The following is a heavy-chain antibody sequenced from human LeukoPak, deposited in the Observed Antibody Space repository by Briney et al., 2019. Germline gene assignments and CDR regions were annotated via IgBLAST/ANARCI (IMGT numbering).Heavy chain of an antibody. J-gene: IGHJ4*02. CDR2: NYYSGSA. V-gene: IGHV4-39*07. D-gene: IGHD3-22*01. Sequence: SETVSLLCTVWGGPISSSRYYWGWIRQPPGRGLEWSGSNYYSGSAYYNPSLKSRVTMSVDTSKNQCSLKLSSVTAADTAVYYCARLSYYYDSSGYPIEDYWGQGTLVTVSS. CDR3: ARLSYYYDSSGYPIEDY. CDR1: GGPISSSRYY.